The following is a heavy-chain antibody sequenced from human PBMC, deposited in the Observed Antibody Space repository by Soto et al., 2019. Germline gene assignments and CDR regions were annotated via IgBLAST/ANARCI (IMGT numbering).Heavy chain of an antibody. CDR2: INPSGGST. CDR3: ARSFAARRGDRGAALDY. D-gene: IGHD6-6*01. CDR1: GYTFTSYY. V-gene: IGHV1-46*01. J-gene: IGHJ4*02. Sequence: QVQLVQSGAEVKKPGASVKVSCKASGYTFTSYYMHWVRQAPGQGLEWMGIINPSGGSTSYAQKFQGRVTMTRDTSTSTVYMELSSLRSEDTAVYYCARSFAARRGDRGAALDYWGQGTLVTVSS.